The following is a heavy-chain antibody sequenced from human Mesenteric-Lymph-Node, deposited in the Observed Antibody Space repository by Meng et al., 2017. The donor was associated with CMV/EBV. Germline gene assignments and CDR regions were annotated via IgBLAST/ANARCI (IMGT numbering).Heavy chain of an antibody. CDR2: LSWNSVNI. CDR3: AKVVDTWSGYDY. CDR1: GFTFDDHA. V-gene: IGHV3-9*01. Sequence: SLKISYAASGFTFDDHAMHWVRQAPGKGLEWVSGLSWNSVNIGYADSVKGRFTISRDNSKNTLYLQMNSLRAEDTAVYYCAKVVDTWSGYDYWGQGTLVTVSS. D-gene: IGHD3-3*01. J-gene: IGHJ4*02.